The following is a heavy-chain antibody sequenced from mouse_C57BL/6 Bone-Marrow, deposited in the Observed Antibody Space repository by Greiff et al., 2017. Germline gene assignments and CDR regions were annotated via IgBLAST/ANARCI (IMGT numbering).Heavy chain of an antibody. CDR2: IDPNSGGT. D-gene: IGHD1-1*02. CDR3: EKCANGGSHGYFDV. Sequence: VQLQQPGAELVKPGASVKLSCKASGYTFTSYWMHWVKQRPGRGLEWIGRIDPNSGGTKYNEKFKSKATLTVDKPSSPAYMQLSSLTSEDSADYYGEKCANGGSHGYFDVWGTGTTVTVSS. CDR1: GYTFTSYW. J-gene: IGHJ1*03. V-gene: IGHV1-72*01.